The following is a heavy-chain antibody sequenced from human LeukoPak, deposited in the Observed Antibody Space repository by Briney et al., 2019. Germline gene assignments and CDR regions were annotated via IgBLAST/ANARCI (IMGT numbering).Heavy chain of an antibody. CDR2: IRGGAENT. CDR1: GFTFSTYS. V-gene: IGHV3-23*01. J-gene: IGHJ5*02. CDR3: AILSWDGRGTFS. Sequence: GGSLRLSCAASGFTFSTYSMSWVRQAPGKGLEWVSAIRGGAENTYYADSVRGRFTISRDNYKDTLTLQMNSLRAEDTAIYYCAILSWDGRGTFSWGQGALVTVSS. D-gene: IGHD2/OR15-2a*01.